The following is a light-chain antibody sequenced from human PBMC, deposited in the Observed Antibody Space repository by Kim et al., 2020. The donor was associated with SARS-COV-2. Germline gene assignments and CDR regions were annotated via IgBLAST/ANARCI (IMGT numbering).Light chain of an antibody. CDR3: QAWDSSTVV. CDR1: KLGDKY. V-gene: IGLV3-1*01. CDR2: QDS. J-gene: IGLJ2*01. Sequence: SYELTQPPSVSVSPGQTASITCSGDKLGDKYARWYQQKPGQSPVLVIYQDSKRPSGFPERFSGSNSGNTATLTISGAQAMDEADYYFQAWDSSTVVFGGGTQLTVL.